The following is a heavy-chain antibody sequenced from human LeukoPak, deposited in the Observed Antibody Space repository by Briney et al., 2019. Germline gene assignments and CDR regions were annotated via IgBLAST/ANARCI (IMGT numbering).Heavy chain of an antibody. J-gene: IGHJ6*02. CDR3: ARGHYGLDV. Sequence: GGSLRLSCAASGFMFSSYGLNWVRQAPGKGLEWVSSISSSSSYIYYSDSVKGRFTISRDNAKNSLCLQMNSLRAEDTAVYYCARGHYGLDVWGQGTTVTVSS. V-gene: IGHV3-21*01. CDR1: GFMFSSYG. CDR2: ISSSSSYI.